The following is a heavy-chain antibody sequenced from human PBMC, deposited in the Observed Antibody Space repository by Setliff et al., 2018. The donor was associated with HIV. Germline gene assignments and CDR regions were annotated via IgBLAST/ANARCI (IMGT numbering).Heavy chain of an antibody. D-gene: IGHD3-10*01. CDR3: TRRRGPMVRGVDPTPSYYFDY. CDR1: GASVNSHY. J-gene: IGHJ4*02. V-gene: IGHV4-59*02. Sequence: SETLSLTCTVSGASVNSHYWAWIRQPPGKGLEWIGSLYYSGNTNYNPSLKSRVTISADTSKNQFSLRLSSVTAGDTAVYYCTRRRGPMVRGVDPTPSYYFDYWGQGTLVTVSS. CDR2: LYYSGNT.